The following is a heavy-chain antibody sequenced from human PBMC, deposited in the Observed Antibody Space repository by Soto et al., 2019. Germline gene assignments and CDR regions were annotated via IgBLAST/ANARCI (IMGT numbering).Heavy chain of an antibody. CDR3: ATTVGNWFDP. Sequence: ASVKVSCKASGYTFTSYGISWVRQAPGQGLEWMGWISSYNGNTNYAQKLQGRVTMTTDTSTSTVYMELRSLRSDDTAVYYCATTVGNWFDPWGQGTLVTGSS. CDR2: ISSYNGNT. D-gene: IGHD4-4*01. CDR1: GYTFTSYG. V-gene: IGHV1-18*01. J-gene: IGHJ5*02.